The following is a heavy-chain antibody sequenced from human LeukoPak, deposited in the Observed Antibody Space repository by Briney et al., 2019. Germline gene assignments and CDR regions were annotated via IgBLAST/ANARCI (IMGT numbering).Heavy chain of an antibody. CDR3: ARGYCSSTGCDDAFDI. D-gene: IGHD2-2*01. Sequence: PSETLSLTCTVSGGSISSYYWSWIRQPPGKGLEWIGEINHSGSTNYNPSLKSRVTISVDTSKNQFSLKLSSVTAADTAVYYCARGYCSSTGCDDAFDIWGQGTMVTVSS. J-gene: IGHJ3*02. V-gene: IGHV4-34*01. CDR1: GGSISSYY. CDR2: INHSGST.